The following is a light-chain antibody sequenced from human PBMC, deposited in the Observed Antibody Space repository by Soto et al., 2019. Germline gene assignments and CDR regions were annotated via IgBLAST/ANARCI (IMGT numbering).Light chain of an antibody. J-gene: IGLJ2*01. CDR3: QTWGTGILV. Sequence: QLVLTQSPSASASLGASVKLTCTLSSGHSSYAIAWHQQQPEKGPRYLMKLNSDGSHSKGDGIPDRFSGSSSGAERYPTISSLQSEDEADYYCQTWGTGILVFGGGTKLTVL. CDR1: SGHSSYA. V-gene: IGLV4-69*01. CDR2: LNSDGSH.